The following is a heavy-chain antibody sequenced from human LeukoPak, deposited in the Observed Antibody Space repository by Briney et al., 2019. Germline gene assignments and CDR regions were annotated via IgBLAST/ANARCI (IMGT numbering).Heavy chain of an antibody. D-gene: IGHD5-12*01. V-gene: IGHV4-31*03. Sequence: PSETLSLTCTVSGGSISSGGYYWSWIRQHPGKGLEWIGYIYYSGSTYYNPSLKSRVTISVDTSKNQFSLKLSSVTAADTAVYYCARGYSGTNNYYYYYYMDVWGKGTTVTVFS. CDR1: GGSISSGGYY. J-gene: IGHJ6*03. CDR2: IYYSGST. CDR3: ARGYSGTNNYYYYYYMDV.